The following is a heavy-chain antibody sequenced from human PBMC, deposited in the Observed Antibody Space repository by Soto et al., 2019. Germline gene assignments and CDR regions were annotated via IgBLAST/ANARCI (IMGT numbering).Heavy chain of an antibody. V-gene: IGHV3-23*01. CDR1: GFTFSSYA. CDR3: AKGGAQLLHYNWFDP. Sequence: EVQLLESGGGLVQPGGSLRLSCAASGFTFSSYAMSWVRQAPGKGLEWVSDISGSGGSTYYADSVKGRFTISRDNSKNTLYLQMNSLRAEDTAVYYCAKGGAQLLHYNWFDPWGQGTLVTVSS. CDR2: ISGSGGST. D-gene: IGHD2-2*01. J-gene: IGHJ5*02.